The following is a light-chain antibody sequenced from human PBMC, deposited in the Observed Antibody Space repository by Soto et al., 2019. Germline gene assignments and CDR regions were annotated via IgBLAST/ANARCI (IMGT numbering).Light chain of an antibody. CDR1: SSDVGGYNY. V-gene: IGLV2-14*01. CDR3: CSYTTSNTRQIV. J-gene: IGLJ1*01. CDR2: DVS. Sequence: QSLLTQPPSVSGSPGHSITISCTGTSSDVGGYNYVSWYQQQPGKAPKFMIYDVSNRPSGVSNRFSGSKSGNTASLTISGLQAEDEADYYCCSYTTSNTRQIVFGTGTKVTVL.